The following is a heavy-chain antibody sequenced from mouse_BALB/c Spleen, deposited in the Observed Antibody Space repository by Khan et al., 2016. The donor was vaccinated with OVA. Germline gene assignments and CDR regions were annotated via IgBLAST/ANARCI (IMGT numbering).Heavy chain of an antibody. Sequence: EVQLQESGPGLVNPSQFLSLTCTVTGYSITSDYAWNWIRQFPGNKLEWMGYINYSGSTNYNPALKSRISITRDTSKNQFFLQLNSVTTEDTATYYCARDGSRYNYAMDYWGQGTSVTVSS. CDR3: ARDGSRYNYAMDY. D-gene: IGHD2-3*01. CDR2: INYSGST. V-gene: IGHV3-2*02. J-gene: IGHJ4*01. CDR1: GYSITSDYA.